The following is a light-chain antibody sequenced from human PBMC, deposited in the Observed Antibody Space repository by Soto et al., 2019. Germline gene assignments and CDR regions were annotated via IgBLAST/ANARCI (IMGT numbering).Light chain of an antibody. V-gene: IGKV3-15*01. J-gene: IGKJ1*01. Sequence: VMTQSPAILSVSPGDTATLSCRATQSVDSNLAWYQQKPGQAPRLLISGASTRASAIPARFSGSGSGTEYAITISSLQSEDFEVYYCQQYNNWPRTFGQGTKVDIK. CDR2: GAS. CDR3: QQYNNWPRT. CDR1: QSVDSN.